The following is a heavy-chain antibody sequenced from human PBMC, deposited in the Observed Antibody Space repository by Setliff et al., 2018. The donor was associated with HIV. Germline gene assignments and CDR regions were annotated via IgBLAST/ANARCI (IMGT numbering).Heavy chain of an antibody. CDR3: ARDRPSSSWYFNAFDI. V-gene: IGHV4-59*01. CDR2: IYYSGST. CDR1: GGSISTYY. J-gene: IGHJ3*02. Sequence: SETLSLTCTVSGGSISTYYWSWIRQPPGKRLEWIGYIYYSGSTNYNPSLKSRVTISVDTSKNQFSLKLTSVTAADTAVYYCARDRPSSSWYFNAFDIWGQGTMVTISS. D-gene: IGHD6-13*01.